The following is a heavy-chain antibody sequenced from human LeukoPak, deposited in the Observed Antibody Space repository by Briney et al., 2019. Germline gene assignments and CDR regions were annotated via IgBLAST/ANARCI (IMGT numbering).Heavy chain of an antibody. CDR2: ISSSGSTI. CDR1: GFTFSSYE. D-gene: IGHD3-22*01. CDR3: ARDSAHYDSSGYPDY. Sequence: GGSLRLSCAASGFTFSSYEMNWVRQAPGKVLEWVSYISSSGSTIYYADSVKGRFTISRDNAKNSLYLQMNSLRAEDTAVYYCARDSAHYDSSGYPDYWGQGTLVTVSS. V-gene: IGHV3-48*03. J-gene: IGHJ4*02.